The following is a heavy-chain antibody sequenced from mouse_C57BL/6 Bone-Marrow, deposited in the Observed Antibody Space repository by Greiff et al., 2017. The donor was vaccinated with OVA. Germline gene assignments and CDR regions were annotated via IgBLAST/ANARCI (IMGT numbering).Heavy chain of an antibody. Sequence: QVQLQQPGAELVRPGSSVKLSCKASGYTFTSYWMDWVKQRPGQGLEWIGNIYHSDSETHYNQKFKDKATLTVDKSSSTAYLQLSSLTSEDSAVYYCARWIDAYDEGYWYFDVWGTGTTVTVSS. J-gene: IGHJ1*03. CDR2: IYHSDSET. CDR1: GYTFTSYW. V-gene: IGHV1-61*01. CDR3: ARWIDAYDEGYWYFDV. D-gene: IGHD2-2*01.